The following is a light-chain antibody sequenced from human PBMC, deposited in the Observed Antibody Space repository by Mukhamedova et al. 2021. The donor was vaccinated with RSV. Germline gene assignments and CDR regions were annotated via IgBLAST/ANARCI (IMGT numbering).Light chain of an antibody. Sequence: WYQRRVHGKAPKLLIYAASSLQSGVPSRFSGSGSGTEFTLTISSLSPEDFATYYCQQSHSLPPNTFGQGTNLEIK. J-gene: IGKJ2*01. CDR3: QQSHSLPPNT. V-gene: IGKV1-39*01. CDR2: AAS.